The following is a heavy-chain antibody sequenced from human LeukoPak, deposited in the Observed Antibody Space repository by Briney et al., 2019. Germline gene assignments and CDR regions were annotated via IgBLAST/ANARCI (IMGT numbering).Heavy chain of an antibody. D-gene: IGHD3-10*01. V-gene: IGHV4-30-4*08. CDR3: ARVRSDGSGTI. CDR1: GGSISSGDYY. CDR2: IHYSGRT. J-gene: IGHJ3*02. Sequence: PSQTLSLTSTVSGGSISSGDYYWSWIRQPPGKGLEWIGYIHYSGRTYYNPSLKSRFPISVDTSKNQFSLKLSSVTAADTAVYFCARVRSDGSGTIWGQGTMVTVSS.